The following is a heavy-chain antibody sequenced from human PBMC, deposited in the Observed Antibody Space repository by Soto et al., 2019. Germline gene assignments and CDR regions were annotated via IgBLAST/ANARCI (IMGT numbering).Heavy chain of an antibody. J-gene: IGHJ4*02. CDR1: GFIFNNFA. Sequence: EVQLLESGGGLVQPGGSLRLSCAASGFIFNNFAMTWVRQVPGKGLEWVSTINAPGTATWYADSVKGRFTVSRDNSRTTLYLQMNSLRAEDTALYYCAKVLSREYINDYWGQGTLVTVSS. CDR2: INAPGTAT. V-gene: IGHV3-23*01. CDR3: AKVLSREYINDY. D-gene: IGHD5-18*01.